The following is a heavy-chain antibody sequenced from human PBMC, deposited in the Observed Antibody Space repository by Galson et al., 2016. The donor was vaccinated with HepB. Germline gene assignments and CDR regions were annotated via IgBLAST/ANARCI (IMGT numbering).Heavy chain of an antibody. V-gene: IGHV4-4*02. Sequence: ETLSLTCAVSGASISNSDWWNWARQAPGKGLEWIGEISHTGNTNYNPSLKSRLTLSLDKSQNQFSLHLSSVTAADTAVYYCARGLSVLQFLEWSFYFDYWGQGALVTVSS. CDR2: ISHTGNT. D-gene: IGHD3-3*01. CDR3: ARGLSVLQFLEWSFYFDY. J-gene: IGHJ4*02. CDR1: GASISNSDW.